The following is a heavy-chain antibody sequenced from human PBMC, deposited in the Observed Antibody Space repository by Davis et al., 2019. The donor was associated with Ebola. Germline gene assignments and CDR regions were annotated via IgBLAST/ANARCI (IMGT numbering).Heavy chain of an antibody. V-gene: IGHV5-51*01. CDR3: ARSDYRNYYYYYGMDV. D-gene: IGHD4-11*01. CDR1: GYSFTSYW. CDR2: IYPGDSDT. Sequence: GESLKTSCKGSGYSFTSYWIGWVRQMPGKGLEWMGIIYPGDSDTRYSPSFQGQVTISADKSISTAYLQWSSLKASDTAMYYCARSDYRNYYYYYGMDVWGQGTTVTVSS. J-gene: IGHJ6*02.